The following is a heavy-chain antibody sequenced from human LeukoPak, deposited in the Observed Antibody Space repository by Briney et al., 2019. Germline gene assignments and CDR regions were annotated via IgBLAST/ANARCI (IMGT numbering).Heavy chain of an antibody. V-gene: IGHV1-2*02. CDR1: GYNFTDYY. CDR2: INPNSGSA. CDR3: ARSRDIVVVVAATYNWFDP. Sequence: ASVKVSCKASGYNFTDYYIHWVRQAPGQGLEWMGWINPNSGSAHSAQKFQGRVTKTRDTSISTAYMELSRLTSDDTAVYYCARSRDIVVVVAATYNWFDPWGQGTLVTVSS. J-gene: IGHJ5*02. D-gene: IGHD2-15*01.